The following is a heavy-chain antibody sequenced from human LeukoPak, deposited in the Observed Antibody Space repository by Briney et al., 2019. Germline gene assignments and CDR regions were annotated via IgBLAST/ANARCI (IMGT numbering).Heavy chain of an antibody. CDR2: IKQDGSEK. J-gene: IGHJ6*03. CDR3: ARVYCSGGSCYSGYYYYYMDV. Sequence: GGSLRLSCLASGFTFSTYSLSWVRQAPGKGLEWVANIKQDGSEKYYVDSVKGRFTISRDNAKNSLYLQMNSLRAEDTAVYYCARVYCSGGSCYSGYYYYYMDVWGKGTTVTISS. V-gene: IGHV3-7*04. CDR1: GFTFSTYS. D-gene: IGHD2-15*01.